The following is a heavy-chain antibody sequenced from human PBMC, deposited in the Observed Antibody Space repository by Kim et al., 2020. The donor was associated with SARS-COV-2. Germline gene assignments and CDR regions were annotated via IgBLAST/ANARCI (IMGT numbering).Heavy chain of an antibody. J-gene: IGHJ4*01. D-gene: IGHD6-19*01. Sequence: SETLSLTCAVYGGSFSGYYWSWIRQPPGKGLEWIGEINHSGSTNYNPSLKSRVTISVDTSKNQFSLKLSSVTAADTAVYYCAGEGRQWLGRPIFDFFDY. V-gene: IGHV4-34*01. CDR1: GGSFSGYY. CDR3: AGEGRQWLGRPIFDFFDY. CDR2: INHSGST.